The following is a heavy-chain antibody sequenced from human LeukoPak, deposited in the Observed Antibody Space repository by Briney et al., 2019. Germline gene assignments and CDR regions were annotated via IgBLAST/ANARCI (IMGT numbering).Heavy chain of an antibody. CDR1: GYTFTSYG. J-gene: IGHJ6*02. V-gene: IGHV1-18*01. CDR2: ISAYNGNT. Sequence: GASVKVSCKASGYTFTSYGISWVRQAPGQGLEWMGWISAYNGNTNYAQKLQGRVTMTTDTSTSTAYMELRSLRSDDTAVYYCARFYGSGQLWDYYYYYGMDVWGQGTTVTVSS. CDR3: ARFYGSGQLWDYYYYYGMDV. D-gene: IGHD3-10*01.